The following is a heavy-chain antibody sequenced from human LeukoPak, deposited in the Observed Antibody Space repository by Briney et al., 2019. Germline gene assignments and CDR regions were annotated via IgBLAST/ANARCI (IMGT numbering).Heavy chain of an antibody. CDR3: AKDSLRERIVGSTTRGVNDY. CDR2: IRYDGSDK. CDR1: GFTFSSYG. D-gene: IGHD1-26*01. J-gene: IGHJ4*02. V-gene: IGHV3-30*02. Sequence: GGSLRLSCAASGFTFSSYGMHWVRQAPGKGLEWVAFIRYDGSDKFHADSVKGRFTISRDNSKNTLYLQMNSLRGEDTAVYYCAKDSLRERIVGSTTRGVNDYWGQGTLVTVSS.